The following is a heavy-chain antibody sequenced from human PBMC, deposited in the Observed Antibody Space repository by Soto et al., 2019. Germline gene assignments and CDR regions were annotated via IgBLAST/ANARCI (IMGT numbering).Heavy chain of an antibody. CDR1: GYTFTGYY. V-gene: IGHV1-2*04. CDR2: INPNIGGT. Sequence: SVQVSCKASGYTFTGYYMHSVRHAPGQGFEWMGWINPNIGGTNYAQKFQVWVTMTRDTSISTAYRELGRRRSDDKAVYYCARVAIYSSSPFDYWGQGSLVTASS. J-gene: IGHJ4*02. CDR3: ARVAIYSSSPFDY. D-gene: IGHD6-6*01.